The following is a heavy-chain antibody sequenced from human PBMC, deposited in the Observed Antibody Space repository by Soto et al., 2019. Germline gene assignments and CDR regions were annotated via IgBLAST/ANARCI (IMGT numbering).Heavy chain of an antibody. CDR3: ASVGPYSSSSGWFDP. J-gene: IGHJ5*02. CDR2: ITWSDSTI. V-gene: IGHV3-11*01. Sequence: PGGSLRLSCAASGLTFSDYSMSWIRQAPGKGLEWVSSITWSDSTIYYADSVKGRFTISRDNAKNSLYLHMNSLRAEDTAVYYCASVGPYSSSSGWFDPWGQGTLVTVSS. D-gene: IGHD6-6*01. CDR1: GLTFSDYS.